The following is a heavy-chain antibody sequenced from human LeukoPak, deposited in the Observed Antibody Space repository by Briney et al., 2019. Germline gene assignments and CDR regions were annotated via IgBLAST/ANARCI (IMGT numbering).Heavy chain of an antibody. D-gene: IGHD5-12*01. CDR1: GGSISSSSYY. V-gene: IGHV4-39*01. Sequence: SETLSLTCTVSGGSISSSSYYWGWIRQPPGKGLEWIGSVYYSGSTYYSPSLKSRVTISVDTSKNQFSLKLSSVTAADTAVYYCARLVATITGAYYFDYWGQGTLSPSPQ. CDR2: VYYSGST. CDR3: ARLVATITGAYYFDY. J-gene: IGHJ4*02.